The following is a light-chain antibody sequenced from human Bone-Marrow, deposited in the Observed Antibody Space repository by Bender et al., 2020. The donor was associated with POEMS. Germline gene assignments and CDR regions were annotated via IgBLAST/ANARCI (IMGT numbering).Light chain of an antibody. J-gene: IGLJ1*01. CDR1: SSDVGSYNL. CDR3: ASYTSSDTVV. CDR2: EDT. V-gene: IGLV2-14*02. Sequence: QSALNQPASVSGSPGQSITISCTGTSSDVGSYNLVSWYQQHPGQVPKLMIYEDTERPSGVSTRFSGSKSGNTASLTISGLQAEDEADYYCASYTSSDTVVFGAGTKVTVL.